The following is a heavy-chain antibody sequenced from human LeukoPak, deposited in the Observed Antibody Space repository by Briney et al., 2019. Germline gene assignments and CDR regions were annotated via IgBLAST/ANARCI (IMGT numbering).Heavy chain of an antibody. CDR1: GFTFSRYS. J-gene: IGHJ6*04. CDR3: AELGITMIGGV. V-gene: IGHV3-21*01. D-gene: IGHD3-10*02. Sequence: GGSLRLSCAASGFTFSRYSMNWVRQAPGKGLEWVSSISISSNYIYYADSVKGRFTISRDNAKNSLYLQVNSLRAEDTAVYYCAELGITMIGGVWGKGTTVTISS. CDR2: ISISSNYI.